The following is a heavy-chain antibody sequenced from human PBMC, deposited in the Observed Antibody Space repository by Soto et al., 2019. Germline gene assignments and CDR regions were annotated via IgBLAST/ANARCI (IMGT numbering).Heavy chain of an antibody. D-gene: IGHD6-13*01. Sequence: LRLSCAASGFTFSSYGMHWVRQAPGKGLEWVAVIWYDGSNKYYADSVKGRFTISRDNSKNTLYLQMNSLRAEDTAVYYCARDSTVTSIAAAGQPDYWGQGTLVTVSS. CDR1: GFTFSSYG. CDR3: ARDSTVTSIAAAGQPDY. CDR2: IWYDGSNK. J-gene: IGHJ4*02. V-gene: IGHV3-33*01.